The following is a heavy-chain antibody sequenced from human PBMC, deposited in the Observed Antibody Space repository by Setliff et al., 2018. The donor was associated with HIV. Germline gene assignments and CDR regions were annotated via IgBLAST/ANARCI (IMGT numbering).Heavy chain of an antibody. CDR2: ISYDGSSK. V-gene: IGHV3-30*04. D-gene: IGHD3-10*01. J-gene: IGHJ4*02. CDR3: TSDYYASGSYGH. Sequence: LRLSCAASGFTFTTYAMHWVRQAPGQGLEGVAVISYDGSSKDYADSVKGRFTISRDNSKNTLYLQMNSLRAEDTAVYYCTSDYYASGSYGHWGQGTQVTVSS. CDR1: GFTFTTYA.